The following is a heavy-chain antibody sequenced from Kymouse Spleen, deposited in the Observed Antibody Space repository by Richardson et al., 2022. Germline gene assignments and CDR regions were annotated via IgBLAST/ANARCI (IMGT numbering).Heavy chain of an antibody. CDR1: GFTFSSYG. CDR2: ISYDGSNK. D-gene: IGHD7-27*02. Sequence: QVQLVESGGGVVQPGRSLRLSCAASGFTFSSYGMHWVRQAPGKGLEWVAVISYDGSNKYYADSVKGRFTISRDNSKNTLYLQMNSLRAEDTAVYYCAKDPNWGLFDYWGQGTLVTVSS. CDR3: AKDPNWGLFDY. V-gene: IGHV3-30*18. J-gene: IGHJ4*02.